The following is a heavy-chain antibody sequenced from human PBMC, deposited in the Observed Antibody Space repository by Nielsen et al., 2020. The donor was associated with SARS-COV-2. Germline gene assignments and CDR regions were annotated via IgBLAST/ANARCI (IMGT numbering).Heavy chain of an antibody. CDR3: ARAYGGGHYYYYYMDV. V-gene: IGHV4-34*01. J-gene: IGHJ6*03. CDR1: GGSFSGYY. CDR2: INHSGST. D-gene: IGHD4-17*01. Sequence: SETLSLTCAVYGGSFSGYYWSWIRQPPGKGLEWIGEINHSGSTNYNPSHKSRVTISVDTSKNQFSLKLSSVTAADTAVYYCARAYGGGHYYYYYMDVWGKGTTVTVSS.